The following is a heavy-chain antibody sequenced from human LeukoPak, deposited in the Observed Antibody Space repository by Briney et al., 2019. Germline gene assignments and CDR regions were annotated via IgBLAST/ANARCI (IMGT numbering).Heavy chain of an antibody. V-gene: IGHV3-30*18. J-gene: IGHJ6*02. CDR2: ISYDGSDK. CDR3: AKEIGAAGSSIEYYYYGMDV. Sequence: PGRSLRLSCAASGLTFNIYGMHWVRQAPGKGPEWVAIISYDGSDKYYADSVKGRFTISRDDSKNTLYLQMNSLRAEDTAMYYCAKEIGAAGSSIEYYYYGMDVWGQGTTVTVSS. D-gene: IGHD6-13*01. CDR1: GLTFNIYG.